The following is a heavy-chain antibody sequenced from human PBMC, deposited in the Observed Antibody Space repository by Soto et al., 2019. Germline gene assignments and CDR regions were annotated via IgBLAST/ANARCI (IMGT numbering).Heavy chain of an antibody. Sequence: SETLSLTCPVSGGSISSYYWSWIRQPPGRGLEWIGFIYYSGSTYYNPSLKSRVTISVDTSKNQFSLKLSSVTAADTAVYYCASISSGLDYYYYGMDVWGQGTTVTVSS. V-gene: IGHV4-59*04. J-gene: IGHJ6*02. CDR1: GGSISSYY. D-gene: IGHD6-19*01. CDR3: ASISSGLDYYYYGMDV. CDR2: IYYSGST.